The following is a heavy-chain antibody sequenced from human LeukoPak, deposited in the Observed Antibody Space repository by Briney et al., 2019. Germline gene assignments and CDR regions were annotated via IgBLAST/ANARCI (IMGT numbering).Heavy chain of an antibody. D-gene: IGHD3-22*01. Sequence: GGSLRLSCAASGFTFSSYNMNWVRQAPGKGLEWLSYITTTSSTIYYADSVKGRFTISGDNAKNSMYLQMNSLRAEDTAVYYCARVPFYYDSSGLYPTYYYYMDVWGAGTTVTVSS. J-gene: IGHJ6*03. CDR3: ARVPFYYDSSGLYPTYYYYMDV. CDR2: ITTTSSTI. CDR1: GFTFSSYN. V-gene: IGHV3-48*04.